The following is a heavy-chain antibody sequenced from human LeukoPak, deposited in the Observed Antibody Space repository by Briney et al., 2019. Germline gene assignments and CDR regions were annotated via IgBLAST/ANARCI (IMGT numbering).Heavy chain of an antibody. CDR1: GGSISSSGYY. CDR3: ARDPAAGYCSSTSCPNPVAFDI. Sequence: SETLSLTCTVSGGSISSSGYYWGWIRQPPGKGLEWIASIYYSGSTYYNPSLKSRVTISVDTSKNQLSLKLSSLTAADTAVYYCARDPAAGYCSSTSCPNPVAFDIWGQGTMVTVSS. V-gene: IGHV4-39*02. J-gene: IGHJ3*02. D-gene: IGHD2-2*01. CDR2: IYYSGST.